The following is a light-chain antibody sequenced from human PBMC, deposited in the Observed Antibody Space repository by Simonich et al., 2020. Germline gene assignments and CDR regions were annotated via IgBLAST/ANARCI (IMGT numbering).Light chain of an antibody. J-gene: IGLJ2*01. CDR1: SGSIASNY. CDR2: EDN. V-gene: IGLV6-57*03. Sequence: NFMLTQPHSVSESPGKTVTISCTRSSGSIASNYVQWYQQRPGSAPTTAIYEDNQRPSGVPDRFSGSIDSSSNSASLTISGLKTEDEADYYCQSYDSSNPVVFGGGTKLTVL. CDR3: QSYDSSNPVV.